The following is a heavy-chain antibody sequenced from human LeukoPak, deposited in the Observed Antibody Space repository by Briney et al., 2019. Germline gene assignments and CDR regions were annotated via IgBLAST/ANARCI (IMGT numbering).Heavy chain of an antibody. Sequence: SETLSLTCTVSGGSISSYYWSWIRQPPGKGLEWIGYIYYSGSTNYNPSLKSRVTISVDTSKNQFSLKLSSVTAADTAVYYCAGGRPAWSKTSFYYYYYMDVWGKGTTVTVSS. CDR3: AGGRPAWSKTSFYYYYYMDV. CDR2: IYYSGST. CDR1: GGSISSYY. J-gene: IGHJ6*03. V-gene: IGHV4-59*01. D-gene: IGHD2-8*02.